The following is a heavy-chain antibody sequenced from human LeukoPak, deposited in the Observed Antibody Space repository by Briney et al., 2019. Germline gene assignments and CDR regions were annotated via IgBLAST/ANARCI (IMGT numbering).Heavy chain of an antibody. CDR1: GGSISTDSFF. CDR3: ARNRLTAGEPNWFDP. CDR2: IYDSGST. V-gene: IGHV4-39*07. J-gene: IGHJ5*02. D-gene: IGHD2-21*02. Sequence: PSETLSLTCTVSGGSISTDSFFWSWIRQPPGKGLEWFGRIYDSGSTYYNPSLKSRVTISVDTSKNQFSLKLSSVTAADTAVYYCARNRLTAGEPNWFDPWGQGTLVTVSS.